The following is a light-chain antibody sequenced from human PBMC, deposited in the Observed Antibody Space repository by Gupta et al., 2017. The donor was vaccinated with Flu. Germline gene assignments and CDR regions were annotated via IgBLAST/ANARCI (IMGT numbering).Light chain of an antibody. Sequence: EIVMTQSPLSLPVTPGEPASISCRSSQSLLHSNGYNYVDWYMQKPGQSPQLLIYLGSNRDAGVPDRFSGSGSGKDFTLKISRGEAGDVGVYYCRQALQDPLYTFGHGTXVDIK. CDR2: LGS. V-gene: IGKV2-28*01. CDR3: RQALQDPLYT. J-gene: IGKJ3*01. CDR1: QSLLHSNGYNY.